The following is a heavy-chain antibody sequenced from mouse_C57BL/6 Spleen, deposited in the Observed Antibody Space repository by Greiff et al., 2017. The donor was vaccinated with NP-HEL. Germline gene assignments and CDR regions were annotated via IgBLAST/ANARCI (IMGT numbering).Heavy chain of an antibody. J-gene: IGHJ4*01. D-gene: IGHD2-5*01. Sequence: QVQLQQPGAELVRPGTSVKLSCKASGYTFTSYWMHWVKQRPGQGLEWIGVIDPSDSYTNYNQKFKGKATLTVDTSSSTAYMQLSSLTSEDSAVYYCARGDYSNYGARDYWGQGTSVTVSS. CDR3: ARGDYSNYGARDY. V-gene: IGHV1-59*01. CDR2: IDPSDSYT. CDR1: GYTFTSYW.